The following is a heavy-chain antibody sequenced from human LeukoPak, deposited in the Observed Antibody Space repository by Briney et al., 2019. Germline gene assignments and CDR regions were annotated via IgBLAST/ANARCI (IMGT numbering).Heavy chain of an antibody. D-gene: IGHD5-18*01. CDR2: IYPGDSDI. Sequence: GESLKISCKGSGYTSTIYWIGWVRQMPGKGLEWMGIIYPGDSDIRYSPSFQGQVTISADKSIGTAYLYWYSLKDSDSAMYYCASGGYNYGRADYWGQGTLVTVSS. V-gene: IGHV5-51*01. CDR3: ASGGYNYGRADY. CDR1: GYTSTIYW. J-gene: IGHJ4*02.